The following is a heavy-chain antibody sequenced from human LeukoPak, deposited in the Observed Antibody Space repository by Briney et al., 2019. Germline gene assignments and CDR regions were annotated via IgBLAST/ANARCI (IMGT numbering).Heavy chain of an antibody. CDR3: ARSLFMVAGTFDY. J-gene: IGHJ4*02. CDR1: GYTFTGYY. D-gene: IGHD6-19*01. CDR2: INPNSGGT. V-gene: IGHV1-2*02. Sequence: SLKVSCKASGYTFTGYYMHCVRHAPGQGVEWMGWINPNSGGTNYAQKFQGRVTMTRDTSIRTAYMELSRLRSDDTAVYCCARSLFMVAGTFDYWGQGTLVTVAS.